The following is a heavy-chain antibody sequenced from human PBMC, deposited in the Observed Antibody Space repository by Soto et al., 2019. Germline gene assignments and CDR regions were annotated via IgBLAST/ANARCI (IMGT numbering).Heavy chain of an antibody. J-gene: IGHJ4*02. D-gene: IGHD2-15*01. CDR3: ARDSIVVVVAATDY. Sequence: QVQLVESGGGVVQPGRSLRLSCAASGFTFSSYAMHWVRQAPGKGLGGGAVISYDGSNKYYADSVKGRFTISRDNSKNTLYLQMNSLRAEDTAVYYCARDSIVVVVAATDYWGQGTLVTVSS. CDR1: GFTFSSYA. V-gene: IGHV3-30-3*01. CDR2: ISYDGSNK.